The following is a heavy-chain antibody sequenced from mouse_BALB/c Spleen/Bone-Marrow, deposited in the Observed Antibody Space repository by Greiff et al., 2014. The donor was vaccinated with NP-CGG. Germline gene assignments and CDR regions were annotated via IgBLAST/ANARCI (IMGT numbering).Heavy chain of an antibody. D-gene: IGHD1-1*02. J-gene: IGHJ4*01. Sequence: QVQLKQSGAELAEPGASVKMSCKASGYTFTSFWLHWVKQRPGQGLEWIGYINPPTDYTEYNQKFRDKATLTADKSSSTAYMQLSSLTSEDSAVYYCTIWPYYVMNHWGQGTSVTVSS. V-gene: IGHV1-7*01. CDR2: INPPTDYT. CDR3: TIWPYYVMNH. CDR1: GYTFTSFW.